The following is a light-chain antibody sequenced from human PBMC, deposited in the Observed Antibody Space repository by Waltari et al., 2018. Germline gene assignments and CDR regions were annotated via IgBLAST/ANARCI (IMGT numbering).Light chain of an antibody. J-gene: IGKJ5*01. CDR1: QRVSSY. CDR2: GAS. CDR3: HQRSNWPIT. Sequence: EIVLTQSPATLSLSPGARATLSCRASQRVSSYLVWYQQKPGQTPRLLIYGASNRATGIPARFSGSGSGTDFTLTISSLESEEFAVYYCHQRSNWPITFGQGTRLEIK. V-gene: IGKV3-11*01.